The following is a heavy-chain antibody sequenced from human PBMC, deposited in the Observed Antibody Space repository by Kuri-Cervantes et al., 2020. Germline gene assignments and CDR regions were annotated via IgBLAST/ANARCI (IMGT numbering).Heavy chain of an antibody. CDR2: ISYDGSNK. CDR1: GFTFSSYG. Sequence: GGSLRLSCAASGFTFSSYGMHWVRQAPGKGLEWVAVISYDGSNKYYADSVRGRFTISRDNSKNTLFLQMNSLRAEDTAVYYCASSSYDVAAAGLGAFDIWGQGTMVTVSS. V-gene: IGHV3-30*03. CDR3: ASSSYDVAAAGLGAFDI. D-gene: IGHD6-13*01. J-gene: IGHJ3*02.